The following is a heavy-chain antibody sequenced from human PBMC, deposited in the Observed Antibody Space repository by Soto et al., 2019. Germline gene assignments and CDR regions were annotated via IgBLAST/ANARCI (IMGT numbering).Heavy chain of an antibody. D-gene: IGHD2-15*01. V-gene: IGHV3-9*01. J-gene: IGHJ4*02. CDR2: ISWNSGSI. CDR3: VKGVCSGGSCYVDY. Sequence: EVQLVESGGGLVQPGRSLRLSCAASGFTFDDYAMHWVRQAPGKGLEWVSGISWNSGSIGYADSVKGRFTISRDNAKNSLYLQMNSLRAEDTALYYCVKGVCSGGSCYVDYWGQGTLVTVSS. CDR1: GFTFDDYA.